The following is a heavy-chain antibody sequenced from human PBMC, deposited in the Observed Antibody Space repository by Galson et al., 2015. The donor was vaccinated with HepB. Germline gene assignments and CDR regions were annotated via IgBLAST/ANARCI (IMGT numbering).Heavy chain of an antibody. V-gene: IGHV3-23*01. CDR1: GFGFGHYA. D-gene: IGHD3-10*01. CDR2: ISGAGGST. Sequence: SLRLSCAGSGFGFGHYAMSWARQAPGKGLEWLSAISGAGGSTYYANSVRGRFTIARDNSKNTLYLQMNGPRAEDTAVYYCAKGSDYYGSGTYHNGALYSDHWGQGTLVTVSS. CDR3: AKGSDYYGSGTYHNGALYSDH. J-gene: IGHJ4*02.